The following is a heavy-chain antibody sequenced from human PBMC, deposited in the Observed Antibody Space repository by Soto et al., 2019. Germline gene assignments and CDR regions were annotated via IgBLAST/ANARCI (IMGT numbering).Heavy chain of an antibody. D-gene: IGHD2-15*01. CDR3: SRALGYGSGGSGYWGYGMDV. V-gene: IGHV1-3*01. CDR1: GYTFTSYA. CDR2: INAGNGNT. J-gene: IGHJ6*02. Sequence: QVQLVQSGAEVKKPGASVKVSCKASGYTFTSYAMHWVRQAPGQRLEWMGWINAGNGNTKYSQKFQGRVTITRDTSASTAYMEVSSLRSEDTAVYYCSRALGYGSGGSGYWGYGMDVWGQGTTVTVSS.